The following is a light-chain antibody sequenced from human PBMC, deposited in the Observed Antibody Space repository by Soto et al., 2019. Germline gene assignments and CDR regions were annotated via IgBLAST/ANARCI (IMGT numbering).Light chain of an antibody. V-gene: IGKV3-15*01. J-gene: IGKJ4*01. Sequence: EIVMTQSPATLSVSPGETDTLSCRASQSVSYNLAWYQQKPGQGPRLLIYGAFTRATGIPARFSGSGSGTDFTLTISSLQSEDFAVYYCQQYKNWPPLTFGGGTKVEIK. CDR2: GAF. CDR1: QSVSYN. CDR3: QQYKNWPPLT.